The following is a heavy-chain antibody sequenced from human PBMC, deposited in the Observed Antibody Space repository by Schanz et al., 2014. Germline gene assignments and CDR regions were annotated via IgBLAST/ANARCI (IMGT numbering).Heavy chain of an antibody. CDR1: GFMFSSYG. V-gene: IGHV3-33*08. D-gene: IGHD4-17*01. CDR2: IWYDGSNK. Sequence: EQLVESGGGVVQPGRSLRLSCAASGFMFSSYGMHWVRQAPGKGLEWVAVIWYDGSNKYYADSVKGRFTISRDNSKNTLFLQMNSLRAEDTAVYYCARKMKLGVYGGKGHDSLDIWGQGTMVTVSS. J-gene: IGHJ3*02. CDR3: ARKMKLGVYGGKGHDSLDI.